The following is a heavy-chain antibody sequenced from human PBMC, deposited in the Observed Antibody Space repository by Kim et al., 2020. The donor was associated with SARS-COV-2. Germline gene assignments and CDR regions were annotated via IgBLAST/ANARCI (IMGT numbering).Heavy chain of an antibody. J-gene: IGHJ3*02. CDR3: ARRTPGIAAAEPHDAFDI. D-gene: IGHD6-13*01. CDR2: IYPGDSDT. CDR1: GYSFTSYW. V-gene: IGHV5-51*01. Sequence: GESLKISCKGSGYSFTSYWIGWVRQMPGKGLEWMGIIYPGDSDTRYSPSFQGQVTISADKSISTAYLQWSSLKASDTAMYYCARRTPGIAAAEPHDAFDIWGQGTMVTVSS.